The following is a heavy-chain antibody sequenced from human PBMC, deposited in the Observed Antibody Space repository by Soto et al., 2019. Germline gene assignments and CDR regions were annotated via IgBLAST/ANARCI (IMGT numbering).Heavy chain of an antibody. CDR1: GDTFTSYG. V-gene: IGHV1-18*01. J-gene: IGHJ6*03. Sequence: ASVKVSCKASGDTFTSYGISWVRQAPGQGLEWMGWISAYNGNTNYAQKLQGRVTMTTDTSTSTAYMELRSLRSDDTAVYYCARSSGTTSLSIHYYYMDVWGKGTTVTVSS. CDR2: ISAYNGNT. CDR3: ARSSGTTSLSIHYYYMDV. D-gene: IGHD1-1*01.